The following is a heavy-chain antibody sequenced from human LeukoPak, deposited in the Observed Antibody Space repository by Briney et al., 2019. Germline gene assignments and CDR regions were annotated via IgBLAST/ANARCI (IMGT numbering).Heavy chain of an antibody. CDR2: INLSGGTT. D-gene: IGHD2-21*01. V-gene: IGHV1-46*01. CDR1: GYTFSSYY. J-gene: IGHJ4*02. CDR3: AREGSISTVQIDY. Sequence: ASVKVSCKASGYTFSSYYMNWVRQAPGQGLEWMGVINLSGGTTTYAQKFQGRVTMTRDTSTSTVYMELSSLRSEDTAVYYCAREGSISTVQIDYWGQGTLVTVSP.